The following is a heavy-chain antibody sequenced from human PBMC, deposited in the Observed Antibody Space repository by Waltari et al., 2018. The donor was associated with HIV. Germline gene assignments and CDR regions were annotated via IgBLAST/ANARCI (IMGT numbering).Heavy chain of an antibody. V-gene: IGHV3-30*04. J-gene: IGHJ3*02. CDR2: ISYYGSKK. Sequence: QVQLVESGGGVVQPGRSLRLSCAASGFTFSSYAMHWVRQAPGKGLEWVAVISYYGSKKYYADSVKGRFTISRDNSKNTLYLQRNSLRAEDTAVYYCASSREGLLLDAFDIWGQGTMVTVSS. D-gene: IGHD2-21*02. CDR1: GFTFSSYA. CDR3: ASSREGLLLDAFDI.